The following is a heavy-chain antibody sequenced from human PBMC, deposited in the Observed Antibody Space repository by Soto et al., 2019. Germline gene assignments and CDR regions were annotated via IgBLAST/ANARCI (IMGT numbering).Heavy chain of an antibody. V-gene: IGHV4-4*02. CDR1: GGSISSSNW. CDR3: ASVRGGYYYAMDV. Sequence: QVQLQESGPGLVKPSGTLSLTCAVSGGSISSSNWWRWARQPPGKGLEWIGEIYHSGSTNYNPSLKSRVTILVDKSKNQFSLKLSSVTAADTAVYYCASVRGGYYYAMDVWGQGTTVTVSS. CDR2: IYHSGST. J-gene: IGHJ6*02. D-gene: IGHD3-10*02.